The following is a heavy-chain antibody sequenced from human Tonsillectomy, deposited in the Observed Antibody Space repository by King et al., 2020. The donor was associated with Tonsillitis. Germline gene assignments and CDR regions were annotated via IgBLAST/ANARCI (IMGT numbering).Heavy chain of an antibody. J-gene: IGHJ4*02. CDR2: IYPGDSDT. CDR3: ARRGYGDYPLDH. V-gene: IGHV5-51*01. Sequence: QLVQSGAEVKKPGESLKISCKASGYIFTSYWIGWVRQMPGKGLEWMGMIYPGDSDTRYSPSFQGHVTITADKSISTAYLHWSRLKASDTAIYYCARRGYGDYPLDHWGQGTLVTVSS. CDR1: GYIFTSYW. D-gene: IGHD4-17*01.